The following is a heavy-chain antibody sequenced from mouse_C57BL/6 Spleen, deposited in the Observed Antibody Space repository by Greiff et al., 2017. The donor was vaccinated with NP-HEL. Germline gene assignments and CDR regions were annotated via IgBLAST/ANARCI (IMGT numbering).Heavy chain of an antibody. J-gene: IGHJ1*03. CDR1: GYSITSGYY. D-gene: IGHD1-1*01. CDR2: ISYDGSN. Sequence: EVKLLESGPGLVKPSQSLSLTCSVTGYSITSGYYWNWIRQFPGNKLEWMGYISYDGSNNYNPSLNNRISITRDTSKNQFFLKLNSVTTEDTATYYCARDPITTVVAPRYFDVWGTGTTVTVSS. V-gene: IGHV3-6*01. CDR3: ARDPITTVVAPRYFDV.